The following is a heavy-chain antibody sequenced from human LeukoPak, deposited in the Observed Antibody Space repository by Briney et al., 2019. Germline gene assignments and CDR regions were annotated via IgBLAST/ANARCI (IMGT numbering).Heavy chain of an antibody. CDR3: ATDREWAGT. J-gene: IGHJ5*02. Sequence: GSLRLSCAASGFTFSSYAMHWVRQAPGKGLEWVAVISYDGSNKYYADSVKGRFTISRDNSKNTLYLQMNSLRAEDTAVYYCATDREWAGTWGQGTLVTVSS. CDR1: GFTFSSYA. V-gene: IGHV3-30-3*01. D-gene: IGHD3-3*01. CDR2: ISYDGSNK.